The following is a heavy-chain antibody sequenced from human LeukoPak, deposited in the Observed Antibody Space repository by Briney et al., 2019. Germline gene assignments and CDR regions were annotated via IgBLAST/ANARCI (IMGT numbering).Heavy chain of an antibody. CDR3: ARGYDILTGQFDY. J-gene: IGHJ4*02. V-gene: IGHV3-48*02. CDR1: GFTFSSYS. D-gene: IGHD3-9*01. CDR2: ISSSSSTI. Sequence: QPGGSLRLSCAASGFTFSSYSMTWVRQAPGKGLEWVSYISSSSSTIYYADSVKGRFAISRDNAKNSLYLQMNSLRDEDTAVYYCARGYDILTGQFDYWGQGTLVTVSS.